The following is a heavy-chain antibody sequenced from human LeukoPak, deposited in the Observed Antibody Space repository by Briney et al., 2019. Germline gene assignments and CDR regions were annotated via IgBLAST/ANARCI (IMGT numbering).Heavy chain of an antibody. V-gene: IGHV4-59*01. CDR3: ARQQQQLVT. CDR1: GGSMSSYF. CDR2: ISYSGST. J-gene: IGHJ5*02. D-gene: IGHD6-13*01. Sequence: SETLSLTCTVSGGSMSSYFWGWIRQPPGKGLAWIGYISYSGSTNYNPSLHSRVTISVDTSKNQFSLKLSSVTAADSAVYYCARQQQQLVTWGQGTVATVSS.